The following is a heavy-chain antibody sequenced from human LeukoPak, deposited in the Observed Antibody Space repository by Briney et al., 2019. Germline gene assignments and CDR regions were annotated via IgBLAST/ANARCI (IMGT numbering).Heavy chain of an antibody. J-gene: IGHJ4*02. V-gene: IGHV3-74*01. CDR3: AREAGGELLGVHFDY. D-gene: IGHD1-26*01. CDR2: INSDGSST. Sequence: PGGSLRLSCAASGFTFSSYWMHWVRQAPGKGLVWVSRINSDGSSTSYADSVKGRFTISRDNAKNTLYLQMNSLRAEDTAVYYCAREAGGELLGVHFDYWGQGTLVTVSS. CDR1: GFTFSSYW.